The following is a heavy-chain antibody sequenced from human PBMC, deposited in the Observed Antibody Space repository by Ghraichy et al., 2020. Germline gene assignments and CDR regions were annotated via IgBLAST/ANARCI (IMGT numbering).Heavy chain of an antibody. CDR2: ISYSGST. J-gene: IGHJ4*02. CDR3: AREGNYYDSSGYSNAFFDC. D-gene: IGHD3-22*01. CDR1: GGSISNYY. Sequence: ESLNISCTVSGGSISNYYWSWIRQPPGKGLEWIGYISYSGSTDYNPSLKSRVTISVDTSKNHFSLRLSSVTAADTAVYYCAREGNYYDSSGYSNAFFDCWGQGTLVTVSS. V-gene: IGHV4-59*01.